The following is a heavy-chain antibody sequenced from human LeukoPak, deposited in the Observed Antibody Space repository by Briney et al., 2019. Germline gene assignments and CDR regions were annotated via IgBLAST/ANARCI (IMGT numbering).Heavy chain of an antibody. CDR3: ARASEVVVAVTFDY. V-gene: IGHV4-31*03. D-gene: IGHD2-15*01. Sequence: SQTLSLTCTVSGGSISSGGYYWSWIRQHPGKGLEWIGYIYYSGSTYYNPSLKSRVTISVDTSKNQFSLKLSSVAAADTAVYYCARASEVVVAVTFDYWGQGTLVTVSS. CDR2: IYYSGST. J-gene: IGHJ4*02. CDR1: GGSISSGGYY.